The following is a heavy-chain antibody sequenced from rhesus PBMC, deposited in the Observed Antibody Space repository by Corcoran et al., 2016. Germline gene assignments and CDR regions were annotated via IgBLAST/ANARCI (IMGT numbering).Heavy chain of an antibody. CDR3: ASPTLWTGYYYFDY. Sequence: QVQLQESGPGVVKPSETLSLTCAVSGGSISDSYRWSWIRQPPGKGLEWIGYIYCSITSTNYNPSLKSRVTISKDTSKNQFSLKLSSVTAADTAVYYCASPTLWTGYYYFDYWGQGVLVTVSS. CDR2: IYCSITST. V-gene: IGHV4S10*01. D-gene: IGHD3-3*01. CDR1: GGSISDSYR. J-gene: IGHJ4*01.